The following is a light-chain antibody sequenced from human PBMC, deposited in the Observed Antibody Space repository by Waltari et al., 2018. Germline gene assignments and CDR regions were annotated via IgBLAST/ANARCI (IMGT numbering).Light chain of an antibody. V-gene: IGLV4-69*01. CDR1: SGHSSNV. CDR2: VNSDGSH. CDR3: QTGGHGTWV. J-gene: IGLJ3*02. Sequence: QLVLTQSPSASASLGASVKLTCTLSSGHSSNVIAWHQQQPLKGPRYLMKVNSDGSHRKGDDIPDRFSGSSSGAERYLTSSSLQSEDEADYYWQTGGHGTWVFGGGTKLTVL.